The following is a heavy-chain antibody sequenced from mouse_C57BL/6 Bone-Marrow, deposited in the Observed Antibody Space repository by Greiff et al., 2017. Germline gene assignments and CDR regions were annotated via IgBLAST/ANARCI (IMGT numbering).Heavy chain of an antibody. Sequence: VQLQQSGAELARPGASVKLSCKASGYTFTSYGISWVKQRTGQGLEWIGEIYPRRGNTYYNEKFKGKATLTADTSSSTAYMELRSLTSEDSAVYVWARHAWFAFWGQGTLVTVSA. CDR2: IYPRRGNT. V-gene: IGHV1-81*01. J-gene: IGHJ3*01. CDR3: ARHAWFAF. CDR1: GYTFTSYG.